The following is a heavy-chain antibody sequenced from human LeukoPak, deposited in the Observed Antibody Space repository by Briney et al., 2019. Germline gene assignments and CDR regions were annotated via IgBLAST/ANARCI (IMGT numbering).Heavy chain of an antibody. V-gene: IGHV4-34*01. J-gene: IGHJ6*03. CDR2: INHSGST. CDR3: ARALAGTNHYYYYYYMDV. Sequence: SETLSLTCAVYGGSFSGYYWSWIRQPPGKGLEWIGEINHSGSTNYNPSLKSRVTISVDTSKNQFSLKLSSVTAADTAVYYCARALAGTNHYYYYYYMDVWGKGTTVTVSS. D-gene: IGHD6-19*01. CDR1: GGSFSGYY.